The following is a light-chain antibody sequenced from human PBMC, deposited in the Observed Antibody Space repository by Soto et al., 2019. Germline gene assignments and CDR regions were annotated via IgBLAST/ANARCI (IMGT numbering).Light chain of an antibody. V-gene: IGLV1-40*01. CDR3: QSYDSSLFWV. CDR1: SSNIGAGYD. CDR2: GNG. Sequence: QSVLTQPPSVSGAPGQRVTISCTGSSSNIGAGYDVHWYQQLPGTAPKLLIYGNGNRPSGVPDRFSGSKSGTSASLAITGLQAEDEADYYCQSYDSSLFWVFGGGTKLTVL. J-gene: IGLJ3*02.